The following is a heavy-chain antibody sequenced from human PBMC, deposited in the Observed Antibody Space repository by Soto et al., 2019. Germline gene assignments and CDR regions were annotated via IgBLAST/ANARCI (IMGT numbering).Heavy chain of an antibody. CDR3: ARSPDCSGGSCYSLIGY. CDR1: GGTFSGYA. CDR2: IIPISGTV. V-gene: IGHV1-69*01. Sequence: QVQLEQSGAEVKKPGSSVKVSCQASGGTFSGYALSWVRQAPGQGLEWMGWIIPISGTVIYAQKFQGRVTITAGESTSTAYMELRSLRSEDTAIYYCARSPDCSGGSCYSLIGYWGQGTLVTVSS. D-gene: IGHD2-15*01. J-gene: IGHJ4*02.